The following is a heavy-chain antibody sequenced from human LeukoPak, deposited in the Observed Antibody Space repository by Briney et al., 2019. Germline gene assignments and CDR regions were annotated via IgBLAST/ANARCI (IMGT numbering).Heavy chain of an antibody. CDR2: ISYDGSNK. D-gene: IGHD1-14*01. CDR3: ARSGITVVCDY. V-gene: IGHV3-30-3*01. CDR1: GFTFSTYS. Sequence: GGSLRLSCAVSGFTFSTYSMHWVRQAPGKGLEWVASISYDGSNKYYADSVKGRFTISRDNSKDTLYLQMNSLRTEDTAVYYCARSGITVVCDYWGQGTLVTVSS. J-gene: IGHJ4*02.